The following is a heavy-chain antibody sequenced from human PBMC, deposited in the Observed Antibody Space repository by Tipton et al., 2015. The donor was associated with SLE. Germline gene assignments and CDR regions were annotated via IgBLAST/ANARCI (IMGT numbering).Heavy chain of an antibody. J-gene: IGHJ4*02. V-gene: IGHV4-59*11. CDR3: ARGGNGMVATRGFDY. CDR1: GGSISSHY. CDR2: IYYSGST. D-gene: IGHD5-12*01. Sequence: TLSLTCTVSGGSISSHYWSWIRPPPGKGLEWIGYIYYSGSTNYNPSLKSRVTISVDTSKNQFSLKLSSVTAADTAVYYCARGGNGMVATRGFDYWGQGTLVTVSS.